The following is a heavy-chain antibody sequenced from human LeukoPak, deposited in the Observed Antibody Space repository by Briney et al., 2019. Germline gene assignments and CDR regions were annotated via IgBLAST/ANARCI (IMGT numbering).Heavy chain of an antibody. CDR3: ARDPIATEVIPEVGMEV. V-gene: IGHV3-48*03. Sequence: PGWSLRLSYASSGFIFSSYEMKGVSQAPGKVLEWGSYIRGSGSIIHYADYVRGRLTISTDHAKNSLYLQMNSLRVEDAGVYYCARDPIATEVIPEVGMEVWGQGTTVTVSS. J-gene: IGHJ6*02. CDR1: GFIFSSYE. CDR2: IRGSGSII. D-gene: IGHD4-23*01.